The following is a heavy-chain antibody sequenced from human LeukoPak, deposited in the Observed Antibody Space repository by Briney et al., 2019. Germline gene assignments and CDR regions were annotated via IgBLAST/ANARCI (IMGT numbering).Heavy chain of an antibody. J-gene: IGHJ4*02. CDR1: GFTLSDYY. CDR3: ARDKSNKGHDC. Sequence: GGSLRLSCAASGFTLSDYYMTWIRQAPGKELEWVSYVSNGGSSSILYADSVKGRFTVFRDYAKSSLYLQMNSLRADDTGVYYCARDKSNKGHDCWGQGTLVTVSS. V-gene: IGHV3-11*01. CDR2: VSNGGSSSI.